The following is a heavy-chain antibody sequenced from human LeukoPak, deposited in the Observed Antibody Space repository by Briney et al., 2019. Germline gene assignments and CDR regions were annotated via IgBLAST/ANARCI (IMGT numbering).Heavy chain of an antibody. Sequence: SETLSLTCTVSGGSISNYYWSWIRQPPGKGLEWMGYIYSSGSTYYNPSLKSRVTMSVDTSKNQFSLKLSSVTAADTAVYYCARARFDCSGGSCYPYYYYYYYMDVWGKGTTVTVSS. V-gene: IGHV4-59*12. J-gene: IGHJ6*03. CDR3: ARARFDCSGGSCYPYYYYYYYMDV. CDR2: IYSSGST. CDR1: GGSISNYY. D-gene: IGHD2-15*01.